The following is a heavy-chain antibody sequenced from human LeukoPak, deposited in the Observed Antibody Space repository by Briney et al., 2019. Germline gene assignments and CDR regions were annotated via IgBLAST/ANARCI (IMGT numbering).Heavy chain of an antibody. Sequence: GRSLRLSCAASGFTFSSYGMHWVRQAPGKGLEWVAVISYDGSNKYYADSVKGRFTISRDNAKNSLFLQMNSLRVEDTAVYYCAREGSSTGDYWGQGTLVTVSS. CDR2: ISYDGSNK. J-gene: IGHJ4*02. CDR3: AREGSSTGDY. V-gene: IGHV3-30*03. CDR1: GFTFSSYG. D-gene: IGHD1-26*01.